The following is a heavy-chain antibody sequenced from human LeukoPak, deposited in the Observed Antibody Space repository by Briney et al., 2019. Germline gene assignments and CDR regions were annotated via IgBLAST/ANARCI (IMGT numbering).Heavy chain of an antibody. J-gene: IGHJ4*02. CDR3: ARISPRVRGP. CDR1: GYTFTGHY. Sequence: ASVKVSCKASGYTFTGHYMHWVRQAPGQGLEWMGWINPNSGGTNYAQKFQGRVTMTRDTSISTAYMELSRLRSDDTAVYYCARISPRVRGPWGQGTLVTVSS. CDR2: INPNSGGT. D-gene: IGHD2/OR15-2a*01. V-gene: IGHV1-2*02.